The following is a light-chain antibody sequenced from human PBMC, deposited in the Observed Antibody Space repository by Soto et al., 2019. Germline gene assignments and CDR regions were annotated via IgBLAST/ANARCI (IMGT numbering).Light chain of an antibody. CDR1: QSINTR. CDR2: QTS. Sequence: EIVLTQSPATLSSFKGARVTLSCRASQSINTRLAWYQHRPGQAPRLLIYQTSLRAAGIPARFSASGSGTDFTLTISDVQPEDFALYYCHQRQSWPRTFGQGTKVDNK. J-gene: IGKJ1*01. V-gene: IGKV3-11*01. CDR3: HQRQSWPRT.